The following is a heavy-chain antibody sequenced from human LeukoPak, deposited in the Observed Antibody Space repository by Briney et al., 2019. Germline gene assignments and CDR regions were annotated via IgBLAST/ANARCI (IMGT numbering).Heavy chain of an antibody. CDR2: IYYSGST. CDR3: ARLLWFGESEDAYYFDY. CDR1: GGSISSSSYY. V-gene: IGHV4-39*01. Sequence: SETLSLTCTVSGGSISSSSYYWGWIRQPPGKGLEWIGSIYYSGSTYYNPSLKSRVTISVDTSKNQFSLKLSSVTAADTAVYYCARLLWFGESEDAYYFDYWGQGTLVTVSS. J-gene: IGHJ4*02. D-gene: IGHD3-10*01.